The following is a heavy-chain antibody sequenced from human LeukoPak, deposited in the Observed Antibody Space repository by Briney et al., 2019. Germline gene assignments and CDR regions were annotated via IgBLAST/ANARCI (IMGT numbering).Heavy chain of an antibody. CDR3: ARDRGQQLARSPFDP. D-gene: IGHD6-13*01. V-gene: IGHV1-2*02. CDR1: GYTFTDYY. J-gene: IGHJ5*02. Sequence: ASVKVSCKASGYTFTDYYMHWVRQAPGQGLEWMGWINPNSGGTNYAQKFQGRVTMTRDTSISTAYMELSRLRSDDTAVYYCARDRGQQLARSPFDPWGQGTLVTVSS. CDR2: INPNSGGT.